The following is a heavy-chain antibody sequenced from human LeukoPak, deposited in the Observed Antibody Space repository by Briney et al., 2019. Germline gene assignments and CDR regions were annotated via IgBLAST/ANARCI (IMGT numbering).Heavy chain of an antibody. D-gene: IGHD1-20*01. CDR3: ARNAAITGLYYMDV. CDR1: GYTFTSYG. Sequence: ASVRVSCKASGYTFTSYGISWVRQAPGQGLEWMGWISAYNGDTYYAQKLQGRVTMTTDTSTSTIFMELRSLTSDDTAVYYCARNAAITGLYYMDVWGKGTTVTISS. CDR2: ISAYNGDT. J-gene: IGHJ6*03. V-gene: IGHV1-18*01.